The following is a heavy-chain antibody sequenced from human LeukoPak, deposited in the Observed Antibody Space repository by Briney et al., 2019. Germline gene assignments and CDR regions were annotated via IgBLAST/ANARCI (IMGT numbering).Heavy chain of an antibody. V-gene: IGHV4-59*08. D-gene: IGHD1-7*01. CDR3: ARGSYEVELRLLDS. CDR2: IYYSGST. J-gene: IGHJ4*02. CDR1: GGSISSYY. Sequence: SETLSLTCTVSGGSISSYYWSWIRQPPGKGLEWIGYIYYSGSTNYNPSLKSRVTISVDTSKNQFSLKLSSVTAADTAVYYCARGSYEVELRLLDSWGQGTLVTVSS.